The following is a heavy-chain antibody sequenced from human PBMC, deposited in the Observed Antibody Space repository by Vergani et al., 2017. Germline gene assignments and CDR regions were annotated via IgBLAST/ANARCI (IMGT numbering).Heavy chain of an antibody. CDR3: ARLAGRYCSGGSCYHDAFDI. V-gene: IGHV1-69*13. Sequence: QVQLVQSGAEVKKPGSSVKVSCKASGGTFSSYAISWVRQAPGQGLEWMGRIIPIFGTANYAQKFQGRVTITADESTSTAYMGLSSLRSEDTAVYYCARLAGRYCSGGSCYHDAFDIWGQGTMVTVSS. D-gene: IGHD2-15*01. J-gene: IGHJ3*02. CDR1: GGTFSSYA. CDR2: IIPIFGTA.